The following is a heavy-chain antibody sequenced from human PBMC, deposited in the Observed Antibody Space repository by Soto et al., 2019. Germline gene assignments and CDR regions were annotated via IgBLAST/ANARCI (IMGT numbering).Heavy chain of an antibody. CDR1: GGSIGSGGYY. V-gene: IGHV4-31*03. Sequence: SETLSLTCTVSGGSIGSGGYYWSWIRQHPGKGLEWIGYIYYSGSTYYNPSLKSRVTISVDTSKNQFSLKLSSVTAADTAVYYCTREQSDDNYFDPWGQGTLVTVSS. CDR2: IYYSGST. J-gene: IGHJ5*02. D-gene: IGHD6-19*01. CDR3: TREQSDDNYFDP.